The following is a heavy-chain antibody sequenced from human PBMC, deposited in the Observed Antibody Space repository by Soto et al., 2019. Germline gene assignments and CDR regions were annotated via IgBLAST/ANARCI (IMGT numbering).Heavy chain of an antibody. D-gene: IGHD6-13*01. CDR3: AHRRSSSWYFDY. CDR1: GFSLSSSGVG. J-gene: IGHJ4*02. V-gene: IGHV2-5*02. Sequence: SGPTLVNPTQTLTLTCTFSGFSLSSSGVGVGWIRQPPGKALEWLALIYWDDDKRYSPSLKSRLTITKDTSKNQVILTMTNMDPVDTGTYYCAHRRSSSWYFDYWGQGTLVTVSS. CDR2: IYWDDDK.